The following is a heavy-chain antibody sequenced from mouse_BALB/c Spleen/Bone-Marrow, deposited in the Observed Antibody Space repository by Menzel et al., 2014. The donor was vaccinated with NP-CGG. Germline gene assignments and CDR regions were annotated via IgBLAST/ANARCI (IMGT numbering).Heavy chain of an antibody. D-gene: IGHD2-4*01. Sequence: EVQWVESGGGLVQPGGSRKLSCAASGFTFSSFGMHWVRQAPEKGLEWVAYISSGSSTIYYADTVKGRFTISRDNPKNTLFLQMTSLRSEDTAMYYCTRKGALITHYYAMDYWGQGTSVTVSS. CDR1: GFTFSSFG. V-gene: IGHV5-17*02. J-gene: IGHJ4*01. CDR2: ISSGSSTI. CDR3: TRKGALITHYYAMDY.